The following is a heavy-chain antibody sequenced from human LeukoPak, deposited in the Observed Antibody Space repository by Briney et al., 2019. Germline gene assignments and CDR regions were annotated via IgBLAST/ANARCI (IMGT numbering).Heavy chain of an antibody. CDR2: IYSGGST. V-gene: IGHV3-53*04. Sequence: GGSLRLSCAASGFTVSSNYMSWVRQAPGKGLEWVSVIYSGGSTYYADSVKGRFTISRHNSKNTLYLQMNSLRAEDTAVYYCARYYGSGSYFNGDAFDIWGQGTMVTVSS. CDR3: ARYYGSGSYFNGDAFDI. D-gene: IGHD3-10*01. CDR1: GFTVSSNY. J-gene: IGHJ3*02.